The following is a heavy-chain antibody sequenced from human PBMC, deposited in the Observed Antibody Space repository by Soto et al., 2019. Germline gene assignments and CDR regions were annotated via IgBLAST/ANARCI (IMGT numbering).Heavy chain of an antibody. Sequence: PGGSLRLSCAASGFTFSSYWMHWVRQVPGKGLVWVSRINSDGSSTSYADSVKGRFTISRDNAENTLYLQVNSLRAEDTAVYYCARGQSVHKVMVPGYWGQGTLVTVSS. CDR2: INSDGSST. CDR3: ARGQSVHKVMVPGY. V-gene: IGHV3-74*01. D-gene: IGHD5-18*01. J-gene: IGHJ4*02. CDR1: GFTFSSYW.